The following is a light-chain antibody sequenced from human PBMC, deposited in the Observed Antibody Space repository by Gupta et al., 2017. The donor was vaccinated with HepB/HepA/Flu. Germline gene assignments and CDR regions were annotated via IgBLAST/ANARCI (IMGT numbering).Light chain of an antibody. J-gene: IGLJ3*02. Sequence: QSVLTQPPSASGTPEQRVTISCSGSTSNIGSNYVYWYQQLPGTAPKLLIYRSDQRPSGVPDRFSGSKSGTSASLAISGLRSGDEADYYCASWDDSLSGGVFGGGTKVTVL. CDR1: TSNIGSNY. V-gene: IGLV1-47*01. CDR3: ASWDDSLSGGV. CDR2: RSD.